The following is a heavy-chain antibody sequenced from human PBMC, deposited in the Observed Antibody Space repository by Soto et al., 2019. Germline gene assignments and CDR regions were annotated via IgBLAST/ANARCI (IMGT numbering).Heavy chain of an antibody. J-gene: IGHJ6*02. Sequence: SQAVSLTCAISGDSVSANNAAWNWIRQSPSRGLEWLGRTYFRSKWNYDYAESVKSRLTSTPDTTNKQISLQLNSVIPEDAAVYYCVRQPLANLALYGMDVWGQGTTVTVSS. CDR3: VRQPLANLALYGMDV. CDR1: GDSVSANNAA. D-gene: IGHD6-6*01. CDR2: TYFRSKWNY. V-gene: IGHV6-1*01.